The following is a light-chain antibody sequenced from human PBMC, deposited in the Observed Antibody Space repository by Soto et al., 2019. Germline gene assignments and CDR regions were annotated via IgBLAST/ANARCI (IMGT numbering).Light chain of an antibody. Sequence: AIQLTQSPSSLSASVGDRVTITCRASQDIRGALAWYQQKPGKAPKILIYDVSSLQSGVPSRFSGSSSGTDFTLTISGLQPEDFATYYCQQFNSYPIIFGHGTRLDI. CDR3: QQFNSYPII. CDR1: QDIRGA. J-gene: IGKJ5*01. V-gene: IGKV1-13*02. CDR2: DVS.